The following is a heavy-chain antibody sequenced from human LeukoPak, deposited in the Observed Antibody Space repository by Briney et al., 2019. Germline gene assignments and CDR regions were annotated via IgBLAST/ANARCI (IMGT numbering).Heavy chain of an antibody. Sequence: GRSLRLSCAASGFTFSSYAMHWVRQAPGKGLEWVAVISYDGSNKYYADSVKGRFTISRDNSKNTLYLQMNSLRAEDTVVYYCARAGPHYYYGMDVWGQGTTVTVSS. CDR2: ISYDGSNK. CDR3: ARAGPHYYYGMDV. V-gene: IGHV3-30-3*01. J-gene: IGHJ6*02. CDR1: GFTFSSYA.